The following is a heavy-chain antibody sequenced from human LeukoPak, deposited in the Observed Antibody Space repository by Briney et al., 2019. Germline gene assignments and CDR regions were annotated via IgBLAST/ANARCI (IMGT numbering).Heavy chain of an antibody. D-gene: IGHD3-10*01. V-gene: IGHV3-48*01. CDR3: ARVLEGAWFGGSGY. CDR1: GFTFSRYN. J-gene: IGHJ4*02. CDR2: ISSSSSTI. Sequence: GGSLRLSCAASGFTFSRYNMNWVRQAPGKGLEWVSYISSSSSTIYYADSVKGRFTISRDNAKNSLYLQMNSLRAEDTAVYYCARVLEGAWFGGSGYWGQGTLVTVSS.